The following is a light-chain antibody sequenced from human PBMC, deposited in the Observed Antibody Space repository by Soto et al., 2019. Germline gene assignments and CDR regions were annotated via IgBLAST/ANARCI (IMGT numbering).Light chain of an antibody. CDR3: ETWDSNSRV. CDR1: SGHSSYI. V-gene: IGLV4-60*02. CDR2: LEGSGSY. J-gene: IGLJ3*02. Sequence: QSVLTQSSSASASLGSSVKLTCTLSSGHSSYIIAWHQQQPGKAPRYLMKLEGSGSYNKGSGVPDRFSGSSSGADRYLTISNLQFEDEADYYCETWDSNSRVFGGATQLTVL.